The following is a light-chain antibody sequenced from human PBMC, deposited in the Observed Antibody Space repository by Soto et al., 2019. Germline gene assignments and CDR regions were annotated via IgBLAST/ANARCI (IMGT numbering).Light chain of an antibody. CDR1: QGISSA. CDR2: DAS. Sequence: IQLTQSPSSLSASVGDRVTITCRASQGISSALAWYQQKPGKAPKLLIYDASSLESGVPSRFSGTGPGTEFTFPITGLQPEDFGTYYCQQCYMGWTFGQGTKVDIK. J-gene: IGKJ1*01. V-gene: IGKV1-13*02. CDR3: QQCYMGWT.